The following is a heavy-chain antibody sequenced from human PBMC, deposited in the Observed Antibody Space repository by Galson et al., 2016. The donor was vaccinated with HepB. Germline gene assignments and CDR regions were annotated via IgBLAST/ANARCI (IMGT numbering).Heavy chain of an antibody. CDR1: EFTFNNYP. J-gene: IGHJ4*02. V-gene: IGHV3-23*01. D-gene: IGHD3-22*01. Sequence: SLRLSCAASEFTFNNYPMSWVRQAPGRGLEWVSTISGSGIITSYADSVKGRFTISRDSSTNTLYLQMNSLRAEDTAVYYCAREGPYLNSGYYYGFDYWGQGTQATVPS. CDR2: ISGSGIIT. CDR3: AREGPYLNSGYYYGFDY.